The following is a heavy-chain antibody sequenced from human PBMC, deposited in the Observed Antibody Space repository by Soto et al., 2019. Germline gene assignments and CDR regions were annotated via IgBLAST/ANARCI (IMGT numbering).Heavy chain of an antibody. CDR2: ITSSSSYT. CDR3: ARASGQLGAGMYV. Sequence: QVQLVESGGGLVKPGGSLRLSCAASGFTFSDYYMSWIRQAPGKGMEWVSYITSSSSYTNYADSVKGRFTISRDNAKNSLYLEMNSLRGEDTDVYYCARASGQLGAGMYVWGQGTTVTVSS. D-gene: IGHD3-16*01. J-gene: IGHJ6*02. V-gene: IGHV3-11*06. CDR1: GFTFSDYY.